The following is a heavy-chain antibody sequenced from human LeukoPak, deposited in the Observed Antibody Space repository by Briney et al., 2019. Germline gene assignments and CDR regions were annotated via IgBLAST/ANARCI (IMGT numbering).Heavy chain of an antibody. D-gene: IGHD3-22*01. CDR2: ISAYNGYT. J-gene: IGHJ4*02. CDR1: GYTFTSYG. CDR3: ARRGDYYDSSGSYLDY. Sequence: ASVKVSCKASGYTFTSYGISWVRQAPGQGLEWMGWISAYNGYTNSAQKLQGRVTMTTDTSTSTAYMELRSLRSDDTAVYYCARRGDYYDSSGSYLDYWGQGTLVTVSS. V-gene: IGHV1-18*01.